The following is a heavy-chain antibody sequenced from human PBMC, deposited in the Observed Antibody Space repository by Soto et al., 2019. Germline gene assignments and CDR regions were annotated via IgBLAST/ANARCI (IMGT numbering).Heavy chain of an antibody. CDR1: GGTFSIYA. Sequence: ASVKVSCKASGGTFSIYASSWVRQAPGQGLEWMGGIIPIFGTGNYAQKFQGRVRTTADESTSTTFMELSSLRSEDTAVYYCARGPPPGDYYDCSGSRRFDYWGQGTLVTVSS. J-gene: IGHJ4*02. D-gene: IGHD3-22*01. CDR2: IIPIFGTG. V-gene: IGHV1-69*13. CDR3: ARGPPPGDYYDCSGSRRFDY.